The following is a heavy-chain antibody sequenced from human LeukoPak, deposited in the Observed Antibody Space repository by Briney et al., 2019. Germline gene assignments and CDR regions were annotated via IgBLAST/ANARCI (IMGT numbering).Heavy chain of an antibody. CDR2: IRSDASVK. Sequence: GGSLRLSCAASGFTFSTYGMHWVHQAPGKGLEWVAFIRSDASVKYYADSVKGRFTISRDNSKNTVFLQMNSLRAEDTAVYYCAKDQTSSGIRWYFDYWGQGTPVTVSS. V-gene: IGHV3-30*02. D-gene: IGHD3-10*01. J-gene: IGHJ4*02. CDR1: GFTFSTYG. CDR3: AKDQTSSGIRWYFDY.